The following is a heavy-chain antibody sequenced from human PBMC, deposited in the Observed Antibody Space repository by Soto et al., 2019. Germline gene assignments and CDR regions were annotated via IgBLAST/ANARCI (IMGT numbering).Heavy chain of an antibody. CDR1: GYTFTSYG. J-gene: IGHJ4*02. V-gene: IGHV1-18*04. CDR2: ISAYNGNT. CDR3: ARDRGIAAAGPSDY. D-gene: IGHD6-13*01. Sequence: VASVKVSCKASGYTFTSYGISWVRQAPGQGLEWMGWISAYNGNTNYAQKLQGRVTMTTDTSTSTAYMELRSLRSDDTAVYYCARDRGIAAAGPSDYWGQGTLVTVSS.